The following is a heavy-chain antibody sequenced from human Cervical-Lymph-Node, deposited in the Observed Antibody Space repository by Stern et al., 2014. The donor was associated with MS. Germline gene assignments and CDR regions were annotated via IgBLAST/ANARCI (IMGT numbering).Heavy chain of an antibody. D-gene: IGHD5-24*01. Sequence: VQLVESGAEVKKPGSSVKVSCKASGGTFSSYAISWVRQAPGQGLEWMGGIIPIFGTANYAQKFQGRGTITADESTSTAYMELSSLRSEDTAVYYCARAFTADGYKYWYFDLWGRGTLVTVSS. CDR3: ARAFTADGYKYWYFDL. CDR2: IIPIFGTA. CDR1: GGTFSSYA. J-gene: IGHJ2*01. V-gene: IGHV1-69*01.